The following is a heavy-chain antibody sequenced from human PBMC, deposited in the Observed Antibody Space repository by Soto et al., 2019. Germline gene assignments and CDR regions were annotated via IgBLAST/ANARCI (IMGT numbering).Heavy chain of an antibody. CDR1: GFTVTDNS. CDR3: ARGRVGAAYFDY. V-gene: IGHV3-48*02. Sequence: GGSLRLSCAASGFTVTDNSMHWVRQAPGKGLEWISYIPRSSSSKTISYADSVKGRFTISRDNVKNSLYLQMNSLRDEDTAVYYCARGRVGAAYFDYWGQGVLVTVSS. CDR2: IPRSSSSKTI. D-gene: IGHD3-16*01. J-gene: IGHJ4*02.